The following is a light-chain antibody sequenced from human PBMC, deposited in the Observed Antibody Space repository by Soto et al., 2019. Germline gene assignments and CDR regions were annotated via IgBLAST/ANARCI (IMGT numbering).Light chain of an antibody. Sequence: EIVLTQSPATLSLSPGERATLSCRASQSVSSYLAWYQQKPGQAPRLLIYDASNRPTGIPARFSGSGSGTEFTLTISSLQSEDFAVYYCQQYGSSGTFGQGTKVDIK. V-gene: IGKV3-11*01. CDR1: QSVSSY. J-gene: IGKJ1*01. CDR2: DAS. CDR3: QQYGSSGT.